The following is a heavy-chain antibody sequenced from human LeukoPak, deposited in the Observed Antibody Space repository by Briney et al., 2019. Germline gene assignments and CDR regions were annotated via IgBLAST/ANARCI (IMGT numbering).Heavy chain of an antibody. CDR3: AKDKRGIAAAGTLDY. Sequence: PGGSLRLSCAASGFTFDDYAMHWVRQAPGKGLEWVSGISWNSGSIGYADSVKGRFTISRDNAKNSLYLQMNSLRAEDTALYYCAKDKRGIAAAGTLDYWGQGTLVTVSS. V-gene: IGHV3-9*01. CDR2: ISWNSGSI. CDR1: GFTFDDYA. D-gene: IGHD6-13*01. J-gene: IGHJ4*02.